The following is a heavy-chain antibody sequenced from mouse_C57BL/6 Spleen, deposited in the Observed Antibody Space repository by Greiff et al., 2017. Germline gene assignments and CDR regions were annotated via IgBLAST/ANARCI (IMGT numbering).Heavy chain of an antibody. CDR3: ARDYGSSYGYFDV. D-gene: IGHD1-1*01. J-gene: IGHJ1*03. Sequence: QVQLQQPGTELVKPGASVTLSCKASGYTFPSYWMHWVKQRPGQGLEWIGNINPSNGGTNYNEKFKSKATLTVYKSSSTAYMQLSSLTAEDYAVYYCARDYGSSYGYFDVWGTGTTVTVSS. CDR1: GYTFPSYW. V-gene: IGHV1-53*01. CDR2: INPSNGGT.